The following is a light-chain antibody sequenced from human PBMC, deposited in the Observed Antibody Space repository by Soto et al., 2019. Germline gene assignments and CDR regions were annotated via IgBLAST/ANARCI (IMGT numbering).Light chain of an antibody. CDR2: DVS. J-gene: IGLJ2*01. CDR3: SSYTSIVV. CDR1: SSDVGGYNY. Sequence: QPVLTQPASVSGSPGQSITISCTGTSSDVGGYNYVSWYQQHPGKAPKLMIYDVSNRPSGVSNRFSGSKSGNTASLTISGLQAEDEADYYCSSYTSIVVFGGGTKLTVL. V-gene: IGLV2-14*01.